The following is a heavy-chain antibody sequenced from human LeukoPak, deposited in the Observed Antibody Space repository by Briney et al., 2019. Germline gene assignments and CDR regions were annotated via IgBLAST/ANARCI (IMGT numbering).Heavy chain of an antibody. V-gene: IGHV5-51*01. CDR2: IHPGDSDT. CDR3: ARHPGGLQSGFDN. Sequence: GESLKISCKGSGYSFTSYWIGWVRQMPGQGLEYMGSIHPGDSDTRYSPSFQGQVTISVDRSSSTAYMQWSRLKASDTAMYYCARHPGGLQSGFDNWGQGTLVTVSS. J-gene: IGHJ4*02. CDR1: GYSFTSYW. D-gene: IGHD5-24*01.